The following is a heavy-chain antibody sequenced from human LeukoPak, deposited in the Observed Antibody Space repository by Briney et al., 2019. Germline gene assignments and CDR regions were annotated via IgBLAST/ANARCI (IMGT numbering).Heavy chain of an antibody. V-gene: IGHV4-38-2*01. D-gene: IGHD3-22*01. J-gene: IGHJ3*02. Sequence: SETLSLTCAVSGYSISSGYYWGWIRQPPGKGLEWIGNIYHSGSTYYNPSLKSRVTISVDTSKNQFSLKLSSVTAADTAVYYCARHAASGYSLDAFDIRGQGTMVTVSS. CDR2: IYHSGST. CDR1: GYSISSGYY. CDR3: ARHAASGYSLDAFDI.